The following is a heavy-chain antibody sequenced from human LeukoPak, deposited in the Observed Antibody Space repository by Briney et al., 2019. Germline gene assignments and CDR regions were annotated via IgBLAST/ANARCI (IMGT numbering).Heavy chain of an antibody. CDR1: GGTVSSYA. CDR3: ARLQYGGAVAGWYFDL. J-gene: IGHJ2*01. V-gene: IGHV1-69*13. D-gene: IGHD6-19*01. CDR2: IIPIFGTA. Sequence: ASVKVSCKASGGTVSSYAIGWVRQAPGQGLEWMGGIIPIFGTANYAQKFQGRGTSTADESTSTAYMELSSLRSEDTAVYYCARLQYGGAVAGWYFDLWGRGTLVTVSS.